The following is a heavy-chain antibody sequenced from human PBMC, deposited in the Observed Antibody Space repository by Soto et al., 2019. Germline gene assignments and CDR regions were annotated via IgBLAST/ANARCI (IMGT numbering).Heavy chain of an antibody. CDR2: IKQDGSEK. D-gene: IGHD3-10*01. CDR1: GFTFSSYW. Sequence: PGGSLRLSCAASGFTFSSYWMSWVRQAPGKGLEWVANIKQDGSEKYYVDSVKGRFTISRDNAKNSLYLQMNSLRAEDTAVYYLGRESFGSGSYWLDPWGQGTMVTVCS. CDR3: GRESFGSGSYWLDP. J-gene: IGHJ5*02. V-gene: IGHV3-7*01.